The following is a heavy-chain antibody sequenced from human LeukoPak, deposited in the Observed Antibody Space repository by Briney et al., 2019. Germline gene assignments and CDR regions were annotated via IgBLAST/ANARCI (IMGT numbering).Heavy chain of an antibody. V-gene: IGHV1-69*13. CDR1: GGTFSSYA. CDR2: IIPISGTT. D-gene: IGHD1-26*01. J-gene: IGHJ5*02. CDR3: ARELRLGGNWFDP. Sequence: SVKVSCKASGGTFSSYAITWVRQAPGQGLEWMGKIIPISGTTNYAQKFQGRVTFTADESTSTAYMELSSLRSEDTALYYCARELRLGGNWFDPWGQGTLVTVSS.